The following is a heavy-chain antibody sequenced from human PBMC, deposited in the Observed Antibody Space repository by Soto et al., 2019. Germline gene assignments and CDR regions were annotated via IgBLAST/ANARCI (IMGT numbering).Heavy chain of an antibody. Sequence: EVQLLESGGGLVQPGGSLRLSCAASGFTFSSYAMSWVRQAPGKGLEWVSAISGSGGSTYYADSVKGRFTISRDNSKNKLYLQMNSLRAEDTAVYYCAKGGRDGYHLYYYYYGMDVWGQGTTVTVSS. V-gene: IGHV3-23*01. J-gene: IGHJ6*02. CDR3: AKGGRDGYHLYYYYYGMDV. CDR1: GFTFSSYA. CDR2: ISGSGGST. D-gene: IGHD5-12*01.